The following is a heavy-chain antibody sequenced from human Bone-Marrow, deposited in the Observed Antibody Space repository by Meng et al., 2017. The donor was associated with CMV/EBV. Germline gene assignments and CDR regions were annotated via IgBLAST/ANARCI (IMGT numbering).Heavy chain of an antibody. CDR1: GGSISSSSYY. J-gene: IGHJ5*02. V-gene: IGHV4-39*07. CDR3: ARDFSEWDWFDP. D-gene: IGHD1-14*01. Sequence: CTVSGGSISSSSYYWGWIRQPPGKGLEWIGSIYYSGSTYYNPSLKSRVTISVDTSKNQFSLKLSSVTAADTAVYYCARDFSEWDWFDPWGQGTLVTVSS. CDR2: IYYSGST.